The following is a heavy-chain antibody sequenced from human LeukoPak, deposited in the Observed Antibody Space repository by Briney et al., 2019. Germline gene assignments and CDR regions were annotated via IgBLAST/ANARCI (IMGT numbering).Heavy chain of an antibody. CDR2: IIPIFGTT. CDR3: ARVGATREVGFDY. Sequence: ASVKVSCKAVRGPFSSYGISWLRQAPGQGLEWMGGIIPIFGTTNYAQKFQGRVTITADESTSTAYMELSSLRSEDTAVYYCARVGATREVGFDYWGQGTLVTVSS. CDR1: RGPFSSYG. V-gene: IGHV1-69*13. D-gene: IGHD1-26*01. J-gene: IGHJ4*02.